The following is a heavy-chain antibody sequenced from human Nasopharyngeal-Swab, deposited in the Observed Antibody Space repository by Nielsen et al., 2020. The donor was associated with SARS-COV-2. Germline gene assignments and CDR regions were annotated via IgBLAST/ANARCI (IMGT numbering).Heavy chain of an antibody. V-gene: IGHV3-21*01. J-gene: IGHJ6*02. D-gene: IGHD3-3*01. CDR2: IGRYGTDI. Sequence: VRQAPGKGLEWVSSIGRYGTDIFHADSVKSRFSVFRDAANKSIYLQMRSLRAEDTAVYYCARGTVFGVANGMDVWGQGTTVTVSS. CDR3: ARGTVFGVANGMDV.